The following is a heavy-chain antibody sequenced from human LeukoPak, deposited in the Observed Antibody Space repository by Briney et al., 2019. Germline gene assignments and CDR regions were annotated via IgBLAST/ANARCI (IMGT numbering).Heavy chain of an antibody. V-gene: IGHV4-34*08. J-gene: IGHJ6*03. CDR2: INHSGST. CDR1: GFTFSDYA. D-gene: IGHD4-17*01. CDR3: ATQTVTPDYYYYMDV. Sequence: GSLRLSCAASGFTFSDYAMNWVRQAPGKGLEWVGEINHSGSTNYNPSLKSRVTISVDTSKNQFSLKLSSVTAADTAVYYCATQTVTPDYYYYMDVWGKGTTVTVSS.